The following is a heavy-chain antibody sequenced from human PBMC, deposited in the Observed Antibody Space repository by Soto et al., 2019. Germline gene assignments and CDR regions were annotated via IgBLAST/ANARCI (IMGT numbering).Heavy chain of an antibody. J-gene: IGHJ5*02. CDR2: ISGSGGST. Sequence: EVQLLESGGGLVQPGGSLRLSCAASGFTFSSYAMSWVRQAPGKGLEWVSAISGSGGSTYYADSVKGRFTISRDNSKNTLYLQMNSLRAEDTAVYYCAKVSSLSAVVRGKWFDPWGQGTLVTVSS. D-gene: IGHD6-6*01. V-gene: IGHV3-23*01. CDR1: GFTFSSYA. CDR3: AKVSSLSAVVRGKWFDP.